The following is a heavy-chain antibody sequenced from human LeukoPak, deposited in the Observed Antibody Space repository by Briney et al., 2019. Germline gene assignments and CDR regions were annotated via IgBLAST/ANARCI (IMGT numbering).Heavy chain of an antibody. J-gene: IGHJ4*02. CDR2: IYSGGST. Sequence: GGSLRLSCAASGFTVSSNYMSWVRQAPGKGLEWVSVIYSGGSTYYADSVKGRFTISRVNSKNTLYLQMNSLRAEDTAVYYCARDRRTGRLGELSLDPCFDYWGQGTLVTVSS. CDR1: GFTVSSNY. D-gene: IGHD3-16*02. V-gene: IGHV3-53*01. CDR3: ARDRRTGRLGELSLDPCFDY.